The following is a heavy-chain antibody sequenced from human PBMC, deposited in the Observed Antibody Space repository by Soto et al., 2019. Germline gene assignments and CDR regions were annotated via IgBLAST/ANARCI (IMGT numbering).Heavy chain of an antibody. Sequence: GVSLRLSCAASGFTFSSYSMNWVRQAPGKGLEWVSYISSSSSTIYYADSVKGRFTISRDNAKNSLYLQMNSLRDEDTAVYYCARFYMAVVPAAIDAFDIWGQGTMVTVSS. J-gene: IGHJ3*02. CDR1: GFTFSSYS. CDR2: ISSSSSTI. V-gene: IGHV3-48*02. CDR3: ARFYMAVVPAAIDAFDI. D-gene: IGHD2-2*01.